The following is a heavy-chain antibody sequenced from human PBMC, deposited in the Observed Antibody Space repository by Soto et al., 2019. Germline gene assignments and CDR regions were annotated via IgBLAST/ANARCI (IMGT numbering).Heavy chain of an antibody. D-gene: IGHD3-10*01. V-gene: IGHV3-48*01. J-gene: IGHJ4*02. CDR2: ISTSSSTI. Sequence: GGSLRLSCAASGFTFSSYSMNWVRQAPGKGLEWVSYISTSSSTIYYADSVKGRFTISRDNAKNSLYLQMNSLRAEDTAGYYSARDSQGFGAGNYFLAYWGRGTWVPVSS. CDR3: ARDSQGFGAGNYFLAY. CDR1: GFTFSSYS.